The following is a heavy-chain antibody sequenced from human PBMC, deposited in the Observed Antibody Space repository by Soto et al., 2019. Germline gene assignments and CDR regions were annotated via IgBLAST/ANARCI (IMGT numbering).Heavy chain of an antibody. Sequence: QVQLQESGPGLVKPSQTLSLTCTVSGGSISSGGYYWSWLRQHPGKGLEWIGYIYYSGSTYYNPSLKSRVTISVDTSKNQFSLKLSSVTAADTAVYYCARDQTDMITFGGGNGMDVWGPGTTVTVSS. D-gene: IGHD3-16*01. V-gene: IGHV4-31*03. CDR1: GGSISSGGYY. CDR3: ARDQTDMITFGGGNGMDV. CDR2: IYYSGST. J-gene: IGHJ6*02.